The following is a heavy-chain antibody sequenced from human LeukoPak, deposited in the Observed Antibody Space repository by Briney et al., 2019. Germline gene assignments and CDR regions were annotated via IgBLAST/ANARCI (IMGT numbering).Heavy chain of an antibody. D-gene: IGHD4-11*01. CDR3: ARADPTVTPAVYYGMDV. V-gene: IGHV4-34*01. CDR2: INHSGST. Sequence: TSETLTLTCAVYGVTFSGYDWSWIRQPPGKGLEWIGEINHSGSTNYNPSLERRVTITLDTTTNHFFHLQITMTAADEAVYYCARADPTVTPAVYYGMDVWGQGTTVTVSS. CDR1: GVTFSGYD. J-gene: IGHJ6*02.